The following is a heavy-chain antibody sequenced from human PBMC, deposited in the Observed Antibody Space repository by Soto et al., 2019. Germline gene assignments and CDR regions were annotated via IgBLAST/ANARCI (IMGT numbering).Heavy chain of an antibody. J-gene: IGHJ4*02. Sequence: GGSLRLSCAASGFTFSDYYMSWLRQAPGKGLEWVSYISSSGSTIYYADSVKGRFTISRDNAKNSLYLQMNSLRAEDTAVYYCASASAVAGTGAFDYWGQGTLVTVSS. V-gene: IGHV3-11*01. CDR3: ASASAVAGTGAFDY. CDR1: GFTFSDYY. CDR2: ISSSGSTI. D-gene: IGHD6-19*01.